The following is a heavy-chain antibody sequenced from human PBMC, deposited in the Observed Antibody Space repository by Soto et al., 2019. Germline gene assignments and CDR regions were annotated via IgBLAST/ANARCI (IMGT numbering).Heavy chain of an antibody. CDR1: GFTFRSYG. D-gene: IGHD1-1*01. V-gene: IGHV3-23*01. CDR2: IVGSGVVT. Sequence: GGSLRLSCAASGFTFRSYGMSWVRQAPGKGLEWVSAIVGSGVVTYYEESVKGRFTISRDNSKNTVYLQMNSPRAEDTAVYYCAKDCPISLPGTGAEDFDYWGQGTLVTVSS. CDR3: AKDCPISLPGTGAEDFDY. J-gene: IGHJ4*02.